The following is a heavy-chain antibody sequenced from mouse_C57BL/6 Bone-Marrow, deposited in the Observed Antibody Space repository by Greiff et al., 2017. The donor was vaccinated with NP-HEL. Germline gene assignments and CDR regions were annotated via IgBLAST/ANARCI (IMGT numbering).Heavy chain of an antibody. CDR1: GYTFTSYW. Sequence: QVQLQQPGAELVRPGSSVKLSCKASGYTFTSYWMHWVKQRPIQGLEWIGNIDTSDSETHYNQKFKDKATLTVDKSSSTAYMQLSSLTSEDSAVYYCARLKYDAMDYWGQGTSVTVSS. D-gene: IGHD2-10*02. V-gene: IGHV1-52*01. J-gene: IGHJ4*01. CDR3: ARLKYDAMDY. CDR2: IDTSDSET.